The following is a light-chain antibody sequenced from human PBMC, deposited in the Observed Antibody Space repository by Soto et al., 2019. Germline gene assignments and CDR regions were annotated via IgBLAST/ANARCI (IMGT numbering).Light chain of an antibody. CDR2: DVS. J-gene: IGLJ2*01. Sequence: QSVLTQPRSVSGSPGQSVTISCTGTSSDVGGYNYVSWYQQHPGKAPKLLIYDVSKRPSGVPDRFSGSKSGNTASLTISGLQAEDDDDYYCCSYAGSYTFGVFGGGTKLTVL. CDR3: CSYAGSYTFGV. CDR1: SSDVGGYNY. V-gene: IGLV2-11*01.